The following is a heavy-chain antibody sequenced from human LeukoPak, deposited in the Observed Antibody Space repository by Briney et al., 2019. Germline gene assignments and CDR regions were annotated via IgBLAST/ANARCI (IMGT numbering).Heavy chain of an antibody. D-gene: IGHD5-18*01. CDR2: INPHSGNT. CDR1: GYTFTSYD. Sequence: ASVTVSCKASGYTFTSYDINWVRQATGQGLEWMGWINPHSGNTGYAQKFQGRVTMTRNTSISTAYMELSSLRSEDTAVYYCSRGGYSYEYYYYYYYMDVWGKGTTVTVSS. J-gene: IGHJ6*03. CDR3: SRGGYSYEYYYYYYYMDV. V-gene: IGHV1-8*01.